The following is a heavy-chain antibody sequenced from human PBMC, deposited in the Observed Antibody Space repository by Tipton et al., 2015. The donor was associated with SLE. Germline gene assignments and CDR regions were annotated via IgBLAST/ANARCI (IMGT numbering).Heavy chain of an antibody. CDR2: ISNTAGRS. CDR3: AKDRGSGFEY. CDR1: GFTFSSYA. J-gene: IGHJ4*02. V-gene: IGHV3-23*01. D-gene: IGHD6-19*01. Sequence: SLRLSCAASGFTFSSYAMNWVRQAPGKGLEWVSAISNTAGRSYYADSVKGRFTISRDNSKNTLFLHLTSLRADDTAVYYCAKDRGSGFEYWGQGTLVTVSS.